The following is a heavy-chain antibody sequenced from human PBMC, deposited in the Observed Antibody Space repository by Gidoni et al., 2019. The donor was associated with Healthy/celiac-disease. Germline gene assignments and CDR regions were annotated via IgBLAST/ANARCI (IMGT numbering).Heavy chain of an antibody. CDR2: IYHSGST. V-gene: IGHV4-30-2*01. CDR1: GGSISSGGYS. Sequence: QLQLQESGSGLVKPSQTLSLTCAVSGGSISSGGYSWSWIRQPPGKGLAWIGYIYHSGSTYYNPSLKSRVTISVDRSKNQFSLKLSSVTAADTAVYYCARVLGCSSTSCYAGSWFDPWGQGTLVTVSS. J-gene: IGHJ5*02. D-gene: IGHD2-2*01. CDR3: ARVLGCSSTSCYAGSWFDP.